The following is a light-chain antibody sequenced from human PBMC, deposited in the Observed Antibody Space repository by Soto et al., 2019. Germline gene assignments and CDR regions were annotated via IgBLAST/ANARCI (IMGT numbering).Light chain of an antibody. V-gene: IGLV2-11*01. J-gene: IGLJ1*01. CDR2: DVS. CDR1: SSDVGGYNY. Sequence: QSALTQPRSVXESPGQSVTISCTGTSSDVGGYNYVSWYQQHPGKAPKLMIYDVSKRPSGVPDRFSGSKSGNTASLTISGLKAEDEADYYCCSYAGSYTSYVFATGTKVTVL. CDR3: CSYAGSYTSYV.